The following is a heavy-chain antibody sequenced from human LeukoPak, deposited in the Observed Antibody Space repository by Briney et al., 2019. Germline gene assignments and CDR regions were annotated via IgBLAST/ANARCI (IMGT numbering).Heavy chain of an antibody. Sequence: GESLQISCKASGSRVTNYWIGWVRQMPGKGLEWIGIIYSGDSETRYSPSFQGRVAISVDKSINTAFLQWSSLKASDTAIYYCARHLRGYCSGGTCWDNWLDPWGQGTLVTVSS. D-gene: IGHD2-15*01. J-gene: IGHJ5*02. CDR2: IYSGDSET. V-gene: IGHV5-51*01. CDR1: GSRVTNYW. CDR3: ARHLRGYCSGGTCWDNWLDP.